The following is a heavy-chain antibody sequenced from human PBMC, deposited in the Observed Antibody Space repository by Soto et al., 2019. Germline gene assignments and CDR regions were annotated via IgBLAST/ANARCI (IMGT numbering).Heavy chain of an antibody. CDR2: ISDGGGST. Sequence: HPWGSLRLSCAASGFSFISYAIILFRHSPWKWLEWVSSISDGGGSTNYADSVRGRFTIARDRSKNTLYLHMISLRAEDTAVYYCAKEYCGADRALDFWGQGALVTVSS. D-gene: IGHD2-21*02. CDR1: GFSFISYA. J-gene: IGHJ4*02. V-gene: IGHV3-23*01. CDR3: AKEYCGADRALDF.